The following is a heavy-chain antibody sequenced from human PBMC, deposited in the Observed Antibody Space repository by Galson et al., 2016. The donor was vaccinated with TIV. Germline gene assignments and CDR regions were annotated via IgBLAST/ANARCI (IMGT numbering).Heavy chain of an antibody. CDR1: GHSIYSHA. V-gene: IGHV1-69*10. CDR3: ARMDYYDSKGDWVTGDY. CDR2: ISPTLGVP. D-gene: IGHD3-22*01. Sequence: SVKVACKASGHSIYSHAITGGPQAPGQGLQWMGGISPTLGVPTYSQTVEDRLVISMDRSKKTAYMELTSLRSEDTAIYYCARMDYYDSKGDWVTGDYWGQGTLIVVSS. J-gene: IGHJ4*02.